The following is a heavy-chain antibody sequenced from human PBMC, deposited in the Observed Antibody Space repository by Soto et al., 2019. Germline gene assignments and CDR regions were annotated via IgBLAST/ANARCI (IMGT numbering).Heavy chain of an antibody. Sequence: PGGSLRLSCSASGFTFTSYAMHWVRQAPGKGLEFVSAISSYGADTYYAASVKGRFAISRDNPKNTLYLQMSSLRAEDTALYYCVKEGYLRSDWYGQFDYWGQGALVTVYS. CDR1: GFTFTSYA. J-gene: IGHJ4*02. CDR2: ISSYGADT. D-gene: IGHD6-19*01. V-gene: IGHV3-64D*06. CDR3: VKEGYLRSDWYGQFDY.